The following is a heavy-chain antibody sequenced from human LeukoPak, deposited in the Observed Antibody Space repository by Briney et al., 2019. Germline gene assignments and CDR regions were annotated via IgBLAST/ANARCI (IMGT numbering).Heavy chain of an antibody. CDR1: EFTFSSYS. CDR3: AKSGSLYSSGWYWFDP. D-gene: IGHD6-19*01. Sequence: GGSLRLSCAASEFTFSSYSMNWVRQAPGKGLEWISYISYDSAIKYYADSVRGRFTISRDNAKNSLYLQMNSLRAEDTAVYYCAKSGSLYSSGWYWFDPWGQGTLVTVSS. J-gene: IGHJ5*02. CDR2: ISYDSAIK. V-gene: IGHV3-48*01.